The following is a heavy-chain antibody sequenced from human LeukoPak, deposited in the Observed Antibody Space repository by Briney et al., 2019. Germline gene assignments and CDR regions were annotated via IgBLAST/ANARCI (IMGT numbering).Heavy chain of an antibody. J-gene: IGHJ5*02. CDR2: MNPNSGNT. V-gene: IGHV1-8*01. D-gene: IGHD1-14*01. CDR3: AKDFFTPGP. CDR1: GYTFTSYD. Sequence: ASVKVSCKASGYTFTSYDINGVRQATGKGLDWMGLMNPNSGNTGDAQKFQGRVTMTRNTSIRTAYMKLSSLRSEDTAVYYCAKDFFTPGPWGQGTLVTVSS.